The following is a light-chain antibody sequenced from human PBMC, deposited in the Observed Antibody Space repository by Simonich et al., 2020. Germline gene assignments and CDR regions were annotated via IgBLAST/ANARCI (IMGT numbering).Light chain of an antibody. V-gene: IGKV4-1*01. CDR1: QRVLYSSTNKNY. Sequence: DIVMTQSPASLAVSLGERATINCKSSQRVLYSSTNKNYLAWYQQKPGQPPKLLMYWASTRESGVPDRFRGSGSGTDFTLTISSLQAEDVAVYYCQQYYSTPPLTFGGGTKVEIK. J-gene: IGKJ4*01. CDR3: QQYYSTPPLT. CDR2: WAS.